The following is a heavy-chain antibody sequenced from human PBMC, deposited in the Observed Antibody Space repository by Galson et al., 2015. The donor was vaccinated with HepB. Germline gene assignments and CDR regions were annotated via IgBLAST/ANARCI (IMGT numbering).Heavy chain of an antibody. D-gene: IGHD3/OR15-3a*01. CDR1: GFSVSDYY. J-gene: IGHJ6*03. Sequence: SLRLSCTVSGFSVSDYYLSWVRQAPEKGPEWVSYISTSNSSTYYAHFAQGRFTITRDNANNSPYLQMNSLRAEDTAVYYCARDWTRFCPMDVWGKGTTVTVSS. CDR3: ARDWTRFCPMDV. V-gene: IGHV3-11*01. CDR2: ISTSNSST.